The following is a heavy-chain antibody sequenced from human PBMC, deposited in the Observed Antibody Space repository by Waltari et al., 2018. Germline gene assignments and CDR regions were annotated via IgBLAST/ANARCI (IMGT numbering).Heavy chain of an antibody. Sequence: QVQLVQSGAEVKKPGSSVKVSCKASGGTFSSYAISWVRQAPGQGLEWMGRISPNLGIANYAQKFQGRVTMTADKSTSTAYMELSSLRSEDTAVYYCAAIYDSKPGRYYYYGMDVWGQGTTVTVSS. V-gene: IGHV1-69*04. J-gene: IGHJ6*02. D-gene: IGHD3-22*01. CDR2: ISPNLGIA. CDR1: GGTFSSYA. CDR3: AAIYDSKPGRYYYYGMDV.